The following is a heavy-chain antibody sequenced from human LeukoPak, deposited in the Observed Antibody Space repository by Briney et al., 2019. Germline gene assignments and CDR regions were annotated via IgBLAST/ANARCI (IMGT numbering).Heavy chain of an antibody. CDR3: VRESGAAADY. CDR1: GCTFSRYW. J-gene: IGHJ4*02. CDR2: INSDESTT. V-gene: IGHV3-74*01. D-gene: IGHD6-13*01. Sequence: PGGSLRLSCEASGCTFSRYWMDWVRQAPGKGLVWVSRINSDESTTNYADSVKGRFTISRDNAKNTLYLQMDSLRAEDTAVYYCVRESGAAADYWGQGTLVTVSS.